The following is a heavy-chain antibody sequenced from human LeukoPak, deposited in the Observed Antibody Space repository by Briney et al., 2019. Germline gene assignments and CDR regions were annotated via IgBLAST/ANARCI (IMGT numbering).Heavy chain of an antibody. CDR1: GFTFSSYS. D-gene: IGHD6-13*01. CDR2: ISSSSSYI. CDR3: AKDSRSLAAAGEVDY. J-gene: IGHJ4*02. V-gene: IGHV3-21*04. Sequence: GSLRLSCAASGFTFSSYSMNWVRQAPGKGLEWVSSISSSSSYIYYADSVKGRFTISRDNSRNTLYLQMNSLRAEDTAVYYCAKDSRSLAAAGEVDYWGQGTLVTVSS.